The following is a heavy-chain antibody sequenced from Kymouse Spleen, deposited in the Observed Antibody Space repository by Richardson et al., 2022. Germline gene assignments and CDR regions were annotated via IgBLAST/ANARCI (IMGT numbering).Heavy chain of an antibody. J-gene: IGHJ6*02. CDR2: ISYDGSNK. D-gene: IGHD2-2*02. CDR3: AKGPCSSTSCYFYYYGMDV. CDR1: GFTFSSYG. Sequence: QVQLVESGGGVVQPGRSLRLSCAASGFTFSSYGMHWVRQAPGKGLEWVAVISYDGSNKYYADSVKGRFTISRDNSKNTLYLQMNSLRAEDTAVYYCAKGPCSSTSCYFYYYGMDVWGQGTTVTVSS. V-gene: IGHV3-30*18.